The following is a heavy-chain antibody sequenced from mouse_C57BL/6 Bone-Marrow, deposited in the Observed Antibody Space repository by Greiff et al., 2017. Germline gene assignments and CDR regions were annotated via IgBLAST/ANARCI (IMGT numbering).Heavy chain of an antibody. J-gene: IGHJ3*01. CDR2: IDPANGST. CDR3: ASCYFSY. CDR1: GFNINYTY. Sequence: VQLQQSVAELVRPGASVKLSCTASGFNINYTYMHWVKQSPEQGLEWIGRIDPANGSTKYAQKFQGKATLTADTSSNTAYLQLSSLTSEDPAIYYWASCYFSYWGQGTLVTVTA. V-gene: IGHV14-3*01.